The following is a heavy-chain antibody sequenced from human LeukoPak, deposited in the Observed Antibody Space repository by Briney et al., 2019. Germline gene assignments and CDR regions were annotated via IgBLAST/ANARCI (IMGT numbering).Heavy chain of an antibody. CDR1: GGSFSGYY. J-gene: IGHJ4*02. D-gene: IGHD3-10*01. CDR2: INHSGST. V-gene: IGHV4-34*01. CDR3: ARGDEITRGSPRQYYFDY. Sequence: SETLSLTCAVYGGSFSGYYWSWIRQPPGKGLEWIGEINHSGSTNYNPSLKSRVTISVDTSKNQFSLKLSSVTAADTAVYYCARGDEITRGSPRQYYFDYWGQGTLVTVSS.